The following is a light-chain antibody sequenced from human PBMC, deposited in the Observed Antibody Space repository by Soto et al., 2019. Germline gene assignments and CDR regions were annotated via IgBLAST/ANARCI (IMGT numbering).Light chain of an antibody. V-gene: IGLV1-44*01. J-gene: IGLJ1*01. CDR2: SYD. CDR3: AAWDASLDGYV. Sequence: QSALTQPPSASGTPGQRVTISCSTSSSNLGDNTVNWYQQVPGTAPKLLIYSYDQRPSGVPDRFSGSKSGTSASLAISGLQSEDEADYYCAAWDASLDGYVFGTGTKLTVL. CDR1: SSNLGDNT.